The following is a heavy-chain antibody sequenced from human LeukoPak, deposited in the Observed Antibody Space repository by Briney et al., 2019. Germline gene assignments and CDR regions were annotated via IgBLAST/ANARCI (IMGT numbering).Heavy chain of an antibody. CDR1: GYTFTGYG. Sequence: ASVNVSCKASGYTFTGYGINWVRQAPGQGLEWMGWISAYNGNTNYAQKLQGRVTMTTDTSTSTAYMELRSLRSDDTAVYFCARVRPPYYYYMDVWGKGTTVTVSS. V-gene: IGHV1-18*01. D-gene: IGHD3-10*01. CDR3: ARVRPPYYYYMDV. J-gene: IGHJ6*03. CDR2: ISAYNGNT.